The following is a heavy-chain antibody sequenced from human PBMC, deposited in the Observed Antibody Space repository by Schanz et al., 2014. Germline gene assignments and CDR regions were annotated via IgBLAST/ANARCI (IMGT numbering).Heavy chain of an antibody. CDR3: ARSPFSVRDSSVRPTDY. CDR1: GFTFSNYA. V-gene: IGHV3-30*04. CDR2: ISYDGSNK. Sequence: QVQLVESGGGVVQPGRSLRLSCGASGFTFSNYAMHWVRQAPGKGLEWVAVISYDGSNKDYVDSVKGRFTISRDKSKNTLYLQMNSLRAEDTAMYYCARSPFSVRDSSVRPTDYWGQGTLVTVSS. J-gene: IGHJ4*02. D-gene: IGHD3-22*01.